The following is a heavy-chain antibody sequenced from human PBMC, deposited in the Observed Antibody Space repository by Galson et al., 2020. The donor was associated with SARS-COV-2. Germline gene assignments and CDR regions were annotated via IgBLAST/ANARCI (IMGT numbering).Heavy chain of an antibody. Sequence: TGGSLRLSCAASGFTFSTYSMNWVRRAPGKGLEWVSFISSSSSYIYYADSVKGRFTISRDNAKNSLYLQMNSLRAEDTAVYYCARAQLRTIFGVVTEALDALDFWGQGTMVTVSS. CDR3: ARAQLRTIFGVVTEALDALDF. J-gene: IGHJ3*01. CDR1: GFTFSTYS. CDR2: ISSSSSYI. D-gene: IGHD3-3*01. V-gene: IGHV3-21*01.